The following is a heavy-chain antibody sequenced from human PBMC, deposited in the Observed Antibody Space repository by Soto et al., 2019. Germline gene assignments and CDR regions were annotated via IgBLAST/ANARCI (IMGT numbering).Heavy chain of an antibody. CDR2: VWYDGGNK. CDR3: VRAAGYSGNDYVYYYGMDV. V-gene: IGHV3-33*01. CDR1: GFTFSSYG. J-gene: IGHJ6*02. Sequence: QVQLVESGGGVGQPGRSLRLSCAASGFTFSSYGMHWVRQAPGKGLEWVALVWYDGGNKYYADSVKGRFTISRDNSKNTLYLQMNSLRDDDTAVYYCVRAAGYSGNDYVYYYGMDVWGQGTTVTVSS. D-gene: IGHD5-12*01.